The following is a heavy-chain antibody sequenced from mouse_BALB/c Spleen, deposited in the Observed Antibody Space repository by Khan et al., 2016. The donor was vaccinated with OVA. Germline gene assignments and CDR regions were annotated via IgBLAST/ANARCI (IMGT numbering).Heavy chain of an antibody. CDR3: TRHRGYDGCNPYFDY. V-gene: IGHV5-6-4*01. CDR1: GFSFSSYS. J-gene: IGHJ2*01. Sequence: EVELVESGGGLVRPGGSLKLSCAASGFSFSSYSMSWVRQTPEKRLEWVATISSGGSYTYYPDSVKGRFTISRDNAKNTLYLHMSSLKSEDTATYYCTRHRGYDGCNPYFDYWGQGTTLTVSS. CDR2: ISSGGSYT. D-gene: IGHD2-3*01.